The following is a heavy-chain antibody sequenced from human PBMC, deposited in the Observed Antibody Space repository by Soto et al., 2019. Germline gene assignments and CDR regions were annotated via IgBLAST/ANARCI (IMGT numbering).Heavy chain of an antibody. Sequence: SLRLSCAASGCKFSNYAMSWVLQSPVKGLECVSLISATGGGTYYADSVKGRFTISRDNSHNTLYLQVHSLTAEDTAVYYCAKDRRAGGNSAFYFDFWGQGAQVTVSS. CDR1: GCKFSNYA. V-gene: IGHV3-23*01. J-gene: IGHJ4*02. D-gene: IGHD3-16*01. CDR3: AKDRRAGGNSAFYFDF. CDR2: ISATGGGT.